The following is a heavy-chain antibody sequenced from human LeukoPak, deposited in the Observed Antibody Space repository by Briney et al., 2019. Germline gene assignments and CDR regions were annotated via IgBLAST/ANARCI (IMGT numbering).Heavy chain of an antibody. CDR1: GFTFGSYA. V-gene: IGHV3-23*01. Sequence: GGSLRLSCAASGFTFGSYAMSWVRQAPGKGLEWVSSVRGGGDNIQYAVSVKGRFIISRDNSNKTLHLQMNNLRVDDTAVYYCAKEFFGSGNSFNGVFDSWGQGALVTVSS. CDR3: AKEFFGSGNSFNGVFDS. D-gene: IGHD3-10*01. CDR2: VRGGGDNI. J-gene: IGHJ4*02.